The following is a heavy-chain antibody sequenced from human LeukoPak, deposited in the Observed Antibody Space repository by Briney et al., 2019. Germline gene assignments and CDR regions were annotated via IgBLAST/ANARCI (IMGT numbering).Heavy chain of an antibody. Sequence: PGGSLRLSCAASGFTFSSYSMNWVRQAPGKGLEWVSSISSSSSYIYYADSLKGRFTISRDNAKKSVYLQMNSLRAEDTAVYYCARGALDAATPFDSWGQGALVTVSS. V-gene: IGHV3-21*01. D-gene: IGHD2-15*01. CDR1: GFTFSSYS. CDR3: ARGALDAATPFDS. CDR2: ISSSSSYI. J-gene: IGHJ5*01.